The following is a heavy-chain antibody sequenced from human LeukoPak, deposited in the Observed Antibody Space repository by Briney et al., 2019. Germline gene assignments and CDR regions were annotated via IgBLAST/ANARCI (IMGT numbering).Heavy chain of an antibody. CDR1: GGSFSGYY. V-gene: IGHV4-34*01. Sequence: SETLSLTCAVYGGSFSGYYWSWIRQPPGKGLEWIGEINHSGSTNYTPSLKSRVTISVDTSKNQFSLKLSSVTAADAAVYYCARSIGGDRNFDYWGQGTLVTVSS. J-gene: IGHJ4*02. CDR3: ARSIGGDRNFDY. CDR2: INHSGST. D-gene: IGHD4-17*01.